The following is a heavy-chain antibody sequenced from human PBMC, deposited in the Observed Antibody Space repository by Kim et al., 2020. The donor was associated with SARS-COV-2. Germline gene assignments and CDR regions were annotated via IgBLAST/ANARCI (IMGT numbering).Heavy chain of an antibody. CDR3: ARGGASGSVDY. V-gene: IGHV3-74*01. D-gene: IGHD2-8*01. CDR2: IKGDGSGA. CDR1: GFSFSAHW. J-gene: IGHJ4*02. Sequence: GGSLRLSCAASGFSFSAHWMYWVRQGPGKGLVWVSRIKGDGSGATYADSEKGRFTISRDNSMNTVYLQMYSLRAEDTAVYYCARGGASGSVDYWGQGTLVTVSS.